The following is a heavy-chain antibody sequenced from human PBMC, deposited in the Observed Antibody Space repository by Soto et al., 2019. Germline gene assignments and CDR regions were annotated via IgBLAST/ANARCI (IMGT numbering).Heavy chain of an antibody. CDR3: ARHRHGDYSYYYGMDV. D-gene: IGHD4-17*01. CDR1: GYSFTSYW. Sequence: GESLKISCKGSGYSFTSYWIGWVRQMPGKGLEWMGIIYPGDSDTRYSPSFQGQVTISADKSISTAYLQWSSLKASDTAMYYRARHRHGDYSYYYGMDVWGQGTTVTVSS. J-gene: IGHJ6*02. V-gene: IGHV5-51*01. CDR2: IYPGDSDT.